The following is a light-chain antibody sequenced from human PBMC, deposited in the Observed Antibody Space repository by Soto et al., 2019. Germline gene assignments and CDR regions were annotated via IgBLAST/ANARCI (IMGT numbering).Light chain of an antibody. Sequence: DIQMIQSPSSLTASVGDRVTITCRASQNIKNYLNWYHQKPGKAPRLLIYAASSLQSGVPSRFSGSGSDTDFTLTITNLQPEDVATYYCQQSYSSFHTFGGGAKGDTK. CDR3: QQSYSSFHT. CDR2: AAS. CDR1: QNIKNY. J-gene: IGKJ4*01. V-gene: IGKV1-39*01.